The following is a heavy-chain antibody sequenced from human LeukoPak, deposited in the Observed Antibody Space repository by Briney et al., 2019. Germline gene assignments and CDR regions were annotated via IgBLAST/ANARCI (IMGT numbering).Heavy chain of an antibody. Sequence: SETLSLTCAVYGGSFSGYYWSWIRQPPGKGLEWIGEINHSGSTNYNPSLKSRVTISVDTSKNQFSLKLSSVTAADTAVYYCARDRGIAALSPMGGHPYWGQGTLVTVSS. CDR2: INHSGST. V-gene: IGHV4-34*01. CDR1: GGSFSGYY. D-gene: IGHD6-13*01. CDR3: ARDRGIAALSPMGGHPY. J-gene: IGHJ4*02.